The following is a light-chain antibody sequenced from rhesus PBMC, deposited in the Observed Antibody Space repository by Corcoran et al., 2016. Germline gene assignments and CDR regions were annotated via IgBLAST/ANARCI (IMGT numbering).Light chain of an antibody. V-gene: IGKV1-32*03. CDR3: QQGYSTPPT. CDR1: QGFSSY. CDR2: YAN. Sequence: DIQMSQSPSSLSASVGDRVTITCRASQGFSSYLNWYQQKPGKAPKLLIYYANSLSSGVPSMVSGSGSGTDYTLTISSLQPEDFATYYCQQGYSTPPTFGQGTKVEIK. J-gene: IGKJ1*01.